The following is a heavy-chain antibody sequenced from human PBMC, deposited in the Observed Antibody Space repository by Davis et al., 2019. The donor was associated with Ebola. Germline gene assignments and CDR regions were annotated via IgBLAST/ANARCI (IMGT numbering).Heavy chain of an antibody. CDR1: GFTVSSNY. D-gene: IGHD2-15*01. Sequence: GGSLRLSCAASGFTVSSNYMSWVRQAPGKGLEWVSVIYSGGSTYYADSVKGRFTISRDNSKNTLYLQMNSLRAEDTAVYYCARDLMVVVVVAATPRFDYWGQGTLVTVSS. V-gene: IGHV3-66*01. CDR2: IYSGGST. J-gene: IGHJ4*02. CDR3: ARDLMVVVVVAATPRFDY.